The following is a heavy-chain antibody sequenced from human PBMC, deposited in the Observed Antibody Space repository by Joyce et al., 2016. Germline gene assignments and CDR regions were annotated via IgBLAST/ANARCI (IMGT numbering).Heavy chain of an antibody. CDR2: FSAYNGHT. CDR3: ARDYGFSGWEPLVDS. J-gene: IGHJ4*02. CDR1: GYTFTDFG. V-gene: IGHV1-18*01. Sequence: QVQLVQSGAEVKKPGASVKVYCRTSGYTFTDFGVSWVRQAPGQGLECVCGFSAYNGHTNYAQKFQGRFSVTTDTSTSTAYMELRSLRSDDTSVYYCARDYGFSGWEPLVDSWGQGTLVTVSS. D-gene: IGHD6-19*01.